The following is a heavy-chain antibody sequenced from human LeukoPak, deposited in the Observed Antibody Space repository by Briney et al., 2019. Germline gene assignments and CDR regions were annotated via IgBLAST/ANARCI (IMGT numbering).Heavy chain of an antibody. Sequence: SETLSLTCTVSGGSISSGSYYWSWIRQPAGKGLEWIGRIYTSGSTNYNPSLKSRVTISVDTSKNQFSLKLSSVTAADTAVYYCARVIGGYSGYDSIWGQGTLVTVSS. J-gene: IGHJ4*02. CDR1: GGSISSGSYY. CDR2: IYTSGST. CDR3: ARVIGGYSGYDSI. V-gene: IGHV4-61*02. D-gene: IGHD5-12*01.